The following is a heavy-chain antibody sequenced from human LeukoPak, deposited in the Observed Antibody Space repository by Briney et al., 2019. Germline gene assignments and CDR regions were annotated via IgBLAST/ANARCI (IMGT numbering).Heavy chain of an antibody. V-gene: IGHV4-59*08. CDR2: ISYSGST. D-gene: IGHD6-13*01. Sequence: PSETLSLTCTVSGGSISSYYWSWIRQPPGKGLEWIGYISYSGSTNYNPSLKSRVAISVDTSKNQFSLKLSSVTAADTAVYYCARGAPAGGTVGYWGQGTLVTVSS. CDR1: GGSISSYY. J-gene: IGHJ4*02. CDR3: ARGAPAGGTVGY.